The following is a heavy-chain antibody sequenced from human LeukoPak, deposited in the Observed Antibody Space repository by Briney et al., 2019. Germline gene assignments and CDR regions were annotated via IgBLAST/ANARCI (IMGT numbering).Heavy chain of an antibody. CDR3: ARGIVGATNYYYYYMDV. CDR2: ISSSGSTI. J-gene: IGHJ6*03. D-gene: IGHD1-26*01. V-gene: IGHV3-11*01. Sequence: PGGSLRLSCAASEFSFSDYYMSWIRQAPGKGLEWISYISSSGSTIYYADSVKGRFTISRDNAKNSVYLQMNSLRSDDTAVYYCARGIVGATNYYYYYMDVWGKGTTVTVSS. CDR1: EFSFSDYY.